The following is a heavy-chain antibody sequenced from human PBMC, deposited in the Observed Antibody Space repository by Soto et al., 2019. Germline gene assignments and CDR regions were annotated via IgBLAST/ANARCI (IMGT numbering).Heavy chain of an antibody. V-gene: IGHV5-51*01. CDR3: ARSALRTGATSFDY. CDR2: IYPGDSDT. J-gene: IGHJ4*02. Sequence: GESLKISCKGSGYSFTSYWIGWVRQMPGKGLEWMGIIYPGDSDTRYSPCFQGQVTISVDKSISTAYRQWSSLKASDTAMYYCARSALRTGATSFDYWGQGTLVTVSS. D-gene: IGHD1-26*01. CDR1: GYSFTSYW.